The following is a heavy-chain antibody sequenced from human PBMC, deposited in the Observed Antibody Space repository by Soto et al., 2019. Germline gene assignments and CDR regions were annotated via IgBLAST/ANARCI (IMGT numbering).Heavy chain of an antibody. D-gene: IGHD3-16*01. V-gene: IGHV1-69*12. J-gene: IGHJ4*02. CDR3: ARRGFNGGWGDC. CDR1: GGTFSSYA. Sequence: QVQLVQSGAEVKKPGSSVKVSCKASGGTFSSYAISWVRQAPGQGLEWMGGIIPIFGTANYAQKFQGRVTINADESTSTAYRELCSRSSEDTAVYYCARRGFNGGWGDCWGQGTLVTVS. CDR2: IIPIFGTA.